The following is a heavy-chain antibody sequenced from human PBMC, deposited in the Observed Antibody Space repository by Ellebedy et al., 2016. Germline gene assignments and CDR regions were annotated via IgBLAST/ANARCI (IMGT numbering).Heavy chain of an antibody. D-gene: IGHD6-19*01. CDR1: GGSVSSDY. J-gene: IGHJ3*01. CDR3: AKWNGGWYAFEV. Sequence: GSLRLSCNAPGGSVSSDYWNWIRRPPGKGLEWIGYVFHTGTTNYNPSLKSRVTMSVDTSKSQFSLRLTSVTAADTAVYYCAKWNGGWYAFEVWGQGTMVTVSS. V-gene: IGHV4-59*02. CDR2: VFHTGTT.